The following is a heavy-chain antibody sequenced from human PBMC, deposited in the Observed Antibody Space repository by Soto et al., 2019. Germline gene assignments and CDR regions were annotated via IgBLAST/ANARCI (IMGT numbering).Heavy chain of an antibody. D-gene: IGHD3-10*01. V-gene: IGHV1-69*01. CDR2: IIPIFGTQ. Sequence: QVQLVQSGAEVKKPGSSVKVSCKASGGIFSTYAISWLRQAPGQGLEWMGGIIPIFGTQNYAQRCQGRVTITVDESTNKSYMELSRLKSEDTAVYYCARDRDDYGSGNYYNRIDFWGQGTLVTVSS. CDR3: ARDRDDYGSGNYYNRIDF. J-gene: IGHJ4*02. CDR1: GGIFSTYA.